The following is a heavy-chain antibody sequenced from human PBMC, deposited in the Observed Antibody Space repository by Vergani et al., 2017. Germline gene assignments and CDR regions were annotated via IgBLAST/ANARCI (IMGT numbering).Heavy chain of an antibody. CDR1: GYSISRGYY. V-gene: IGHV4-38-2*02. CDR2: VFHSGSA. D-gene: IGHD3-16*01. Sequence: QVQLQESGPGLVKPSETLSLTCSVSGYSISRGYYWGWIRQPPGKGLEWIATVFHSGSAYYNPSLRRRVTISVETSKNQFSLRLTTLTAADTAVDYCARQFWVSQGVGALETWGRGTEVSVSS. J-gene: IGHJ3*02. CDR3: ARQFWVSQGVGALET.